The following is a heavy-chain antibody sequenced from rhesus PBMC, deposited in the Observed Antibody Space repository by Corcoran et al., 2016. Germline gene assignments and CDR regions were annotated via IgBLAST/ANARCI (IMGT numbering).Heavy chain of an antibody. V-gene: IGHV4S9*01. CDR1: GGSISDNYY. J-gene: IGHJ5-2*02. Sequence: QVQLQESGPGLVKPSETLSLTCAVSGGSISDNYYWNWIRQPPGKGLEWIGNIYGSSGITTYNPPHKSRVTISKDTSKHQFSRELSSGTAADTAVYYCASGHGSLDVWGRGVLVTVSS. CDR2: IYGSSGIT. CDR3: ASGHGSLDV.